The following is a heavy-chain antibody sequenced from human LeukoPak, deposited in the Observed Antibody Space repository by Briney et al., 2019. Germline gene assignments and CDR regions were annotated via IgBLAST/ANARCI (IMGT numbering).Heavy chain of an antibody. J-gene: IGHJ6*02. CDR3: ARLDCSGGSCYSYYYYGMDV. V-gene: IGHV5-51*01. D-gene: IGHD2-15*01. CDR1: GYSFTSYW. Sequence: GESLKISCQGSGYSFTSYWIGWVRQMPGKGLEWMGIIYPGDSDTRYSPSFQGQVTISADKSISTAYLQWSSLKASDTAMYYCARLDCSGGSCYSYYYYGMDVWGQGTTVTVSS. CDR2: IYPGDSDT.